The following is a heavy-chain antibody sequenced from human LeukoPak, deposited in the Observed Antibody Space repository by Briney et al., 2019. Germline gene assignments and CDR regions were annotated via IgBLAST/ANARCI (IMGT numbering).Heavy chain of an antibody. J-gene: IGHJ6*02. CDR1: GGSFSGYY. D-gene: IGHD7-27*01. CDR2: INHSGST. V-gene: IGHV4-34*01. Sequence: SETLSLTCAVYGGSFSGYYWSWIRQPPGKGLEWIGEINHSGSTNYNPSLKSRVTISVDTSKNQFSLKLSSVTAADTAVYYCASNWDYGMDVWGQGTMVTVSS. CDR3: ASNWDYGMDV.